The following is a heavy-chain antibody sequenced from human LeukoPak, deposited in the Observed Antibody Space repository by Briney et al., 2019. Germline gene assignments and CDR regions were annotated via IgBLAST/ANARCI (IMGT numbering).Heavy chain of an antibody. CDR3: ARNRLQSYYYYYYMDV. J-gene: IGHJ6*03. V-gene: IGHV1-69*13. Sequence: ASVKVSCKASGGTFSSYAISWVRQAPGQGLEWMGGIIPIFGTANYAQKFQGRVTITADESTSTAYMELSSLRSEDTAVYYCARNRLQSYYYYYYMDVWGKGTTVTVSS. D-gene: IGHD5-24*01. CDR1: GGTFSSYA. CDR2: IIPIFGTA.